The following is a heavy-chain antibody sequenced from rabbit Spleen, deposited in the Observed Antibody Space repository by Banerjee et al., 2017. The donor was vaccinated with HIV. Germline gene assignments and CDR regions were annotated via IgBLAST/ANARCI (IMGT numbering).Heavy chain of an antibody. CDR3: ARDAGSGPYIDGYFDL. CDR1: GVSLNDKDV. V-gene: IGHV1S40*01. Sequence: QSLEESGGGLVKPEGSLTLTCKASGVSLNDKDVMCWVRQAPGKGLEWIACVGIRSGSTYYASWAKGRFTISKTSSTTVTLQMTSLTVADMATYFCARDAGSGPYIDGYFDLWGQGTLVTVS. D-gene: IGHD8-1*01. J-gene: IGHJ4*01. CDR2: VGIRSGST.